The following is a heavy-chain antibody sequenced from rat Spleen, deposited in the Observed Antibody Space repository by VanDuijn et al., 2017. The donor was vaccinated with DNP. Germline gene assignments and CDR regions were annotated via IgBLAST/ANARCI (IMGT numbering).Heavy chain of an antibody. D-gene: IGHD1-12*02. CDR3: VRPDYYFGSYPFF. CDR2: MRYEGGST. J-gene: IGHJ1*01. CDR1: GFTFNYYW. V-gene: IGHV5-20*01. Sequence: EVQLVESGGGLVQPGRPLKLSCAASGFTFNYYWMAWVRQAPTKGLEWVAYMRYEGGSTSYRDSVKGRFTISRDNAKSTLYLQMDSLRSEETATYYCVRPDYYFGSYPFFWGPGTMVTVSS.